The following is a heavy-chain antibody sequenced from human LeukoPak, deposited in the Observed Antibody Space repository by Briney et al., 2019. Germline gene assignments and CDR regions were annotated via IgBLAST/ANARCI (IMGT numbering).Heavy chain of an antibody. V-gene: IGHV1-2*02. D-gene: IGHD6-19*01. Sequence: ASVKVSCKASGYTFTGYYMHWVRQAPGQGLKWMGWINPNSGGTNYAQKFQGRVTMTRDTSIGTAYMELSRLRSDDTAVYYCASSIAVAGTGFDYWGQGTLVTVSS. CDR2: INPNSGGT. J-gene: IGHJ4*02. CDR1: GYTFTGYY. CDR3: ASSIAVAGTGFDY.